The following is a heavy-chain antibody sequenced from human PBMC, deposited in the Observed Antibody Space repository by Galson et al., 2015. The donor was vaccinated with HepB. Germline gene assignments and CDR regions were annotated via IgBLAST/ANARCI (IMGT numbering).Heavy chain of an antibody. Sequence: ETLSLTCSVSGDSIFSSFYYWVWIRQPPGKGLEWIGSTRYGGSTTYNPALTSRVTISIDTSKNQFSLKLSAVTAADTAVYHCTREDQDAANDAFDIWGRGTMVTVSS. CDR3: TREDQDAANDAFDI. D-gene: IGHD1-1*01. CDR2: TRYGGST. CDR1: GDSIFSSFYY. V-gene: IGHV4-39*01. J-gene: IGHJ3*02.